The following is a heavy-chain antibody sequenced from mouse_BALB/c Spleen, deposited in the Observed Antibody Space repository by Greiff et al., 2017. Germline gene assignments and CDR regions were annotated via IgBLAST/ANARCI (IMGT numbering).Heavy chain of an antibody. D-gene: IGHD2-4*01. CDR3: TRADDYGDYFDY. J-gene: IGHJ2*01. V-gene: IGHV1S22*01. Sequence: LKQPGSELVRPGASVKLSCKASGYTFTSYWMHWVKQRPGQGLEWIGNIYPGSGSTNYDEKFKSKATLTVDTSSSTAYMQLSSLTSEDSAVYYCTRADDYGDYFDYWGQGTTLTVSS. CDR1: GYTFTSYW. CDR2: IYPGSGST.